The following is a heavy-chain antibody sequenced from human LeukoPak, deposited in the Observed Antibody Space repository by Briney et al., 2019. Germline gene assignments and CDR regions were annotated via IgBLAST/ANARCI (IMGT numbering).Heavy chain of an antibody. CDR3: AREMPIAAAGSAEYFQH. V-gene: IGHV1-2*02. D-gene: IGHD6-13*01. J-gene: IGHJ1*01. CDR2: INPNSGGT. Sequence: GASVKVSCKASGYTFTGYYMHWVRQAPGQGLEWMGWINPNSGGTNYAQKFQGRVTMTRDTSISTAYMELSRLRSDDTAVYYCAREMPIAAAGSAEYFQHWGQGTLVTVSS. CDR1: GYTFTGYY.